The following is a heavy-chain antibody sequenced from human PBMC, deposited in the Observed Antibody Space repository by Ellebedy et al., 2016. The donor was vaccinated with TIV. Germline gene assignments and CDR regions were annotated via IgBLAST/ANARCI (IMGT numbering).Heavy chain of an antibody. J-gene: IGHJ4*02. CDR1: GGSFSGYY. CDR2: IYYSGST. Sequence: MPSETLSLTCAVYGGSFSGYYWSWIRQPPGKVLEWIGYIYYSGSTNYNPSLKSRVTISVDTSKNQFSLKLSSVTAADTAVYYCARGGIAAAGTNDYWGQGTLVTVSS. CDR3: ARGGIAAAGTNDY. V-gene: IGHV4-34*01. D-gene: IGHD6-13*01.